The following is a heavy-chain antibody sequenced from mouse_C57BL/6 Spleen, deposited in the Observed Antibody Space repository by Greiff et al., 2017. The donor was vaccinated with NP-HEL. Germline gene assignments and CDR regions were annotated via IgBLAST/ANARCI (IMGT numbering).Heavy chain of an antibody. Sequence: EVKLMESGGGLVKPGGSLKLSCAASGFTFSSYAMSWVRQTPEKRLEWVATISDGGSYTYYPDNVKGRFTISRDNAKNNLYLQMSHLKSEDTARYYCAREGYYGSRGYWYFDVWGTGTTVTVSA. CDR1: GFTFSSYA. CDR2: ISDGGSYT. CDR3: AREGYYGSRGYWYFDV. V-gene: IGHV5-4*01. D-gene: IGHD1-1*01. J-gene: IGHJ1*03.